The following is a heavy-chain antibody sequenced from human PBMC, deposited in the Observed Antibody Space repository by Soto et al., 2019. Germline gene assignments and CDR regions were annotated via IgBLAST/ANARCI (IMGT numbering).Heavy chain of an antibody. CDR1: GYTFSSYF. Sequence: GASVKVSCKASGYTFSSYFISWVRQAPGQGLEWMGWISAYNGNTNYAQNLQGRVTMTTDTSASTAYMELSSLRSEDTAVYYCARGVAPYYFDYWGQGTLVTVSS. D-gene: IGHD2-15*01. CDR2: ISAYNGNT. J-gene: IGHJ4*02. CDR3: ARGVAPYYFDY. V-gene: IGHV1-18*01.